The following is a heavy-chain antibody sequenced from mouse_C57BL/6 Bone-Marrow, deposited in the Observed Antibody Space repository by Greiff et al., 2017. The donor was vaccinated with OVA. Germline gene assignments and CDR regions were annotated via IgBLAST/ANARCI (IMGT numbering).Heavy chain of an antibody. CDR2: IYPGSGNT. J-gene: IGHJ1*03. CDR1: GYTFTDYY. Sequence: QVQLQQSGAELVRPGASVKLSCKASGYTFTDYYINWVKQRPGQGLEWIARIYPGSGNTYYNEKFKGKATLTAEKSSSTAYMQLSSLTSEDSAVYFCAILWSLYWYFDVWGTGTTVTVSS. V-gene: IGHV1-76*01. CDR3: AILWSLYWYFDV. D-gene: IGHD1-1*02.